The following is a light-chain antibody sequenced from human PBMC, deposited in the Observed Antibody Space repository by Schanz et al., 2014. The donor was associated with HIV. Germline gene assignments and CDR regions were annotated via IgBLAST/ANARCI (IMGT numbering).Light chain of an antibody. CDR2: RNN. J-gene: IGLJ3*02. Sequence: QSVLTQPPSASGTPGQRVTISCSGSSSNIGSNYVYWYQQFPGTAPKLLIYRNNLRPSGVPDRFSGSKSGTSASLAITGLQAEDEADYYCQSYDNSLSAWVFGGGTKLTVL. CDR3: QSYDNSLSAWV. V-gene: IGLV1-47*01. CDR1: SSNIGSNY.